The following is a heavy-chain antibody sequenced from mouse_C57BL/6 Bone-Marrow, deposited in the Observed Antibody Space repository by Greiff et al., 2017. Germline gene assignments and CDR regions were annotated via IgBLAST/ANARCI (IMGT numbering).Heavy chain of an antibody. CDR2: ISDGGSYT. D-gene: IGHD1-3*01. Sequence: EVKLVESGGGLVKPGGSLKLSCAASGFTFSSYAMSWVRQTPEKRLEWVATISDGGSYTYYPDNVKGRFTIARDNAKNNLYLQMSHLKSEDTAMYYCAGDNFWFAYWGQGTLVTVSA. CDR1: GFTFSSYA. V-gene: IGHV5-4*01. CDR3: AGDNFWFAY. J-gene: IGHJ3*01.